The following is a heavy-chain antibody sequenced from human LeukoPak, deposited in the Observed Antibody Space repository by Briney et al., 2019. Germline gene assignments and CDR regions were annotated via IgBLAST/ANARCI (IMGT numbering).Heavy chain of an antibody. J-gene: IGHJ4*02. CDR1: GNTFTSYW. V-gene: IGHV1-46*01. Sequence: GAAVKVSRKASGNTFTSYWMHLVRQDPAPGLEWMEVIKPNGGRTNYAQQFQARGAMTRDTSPSAVYMLPSSLRSDDTALDYCSKEITAGRPFDYWGEGTLVTVSS. CDR3: SKEITAGRPFDY. D-gene: IGHD6-6*01. CDR2: IKPNGGRT.